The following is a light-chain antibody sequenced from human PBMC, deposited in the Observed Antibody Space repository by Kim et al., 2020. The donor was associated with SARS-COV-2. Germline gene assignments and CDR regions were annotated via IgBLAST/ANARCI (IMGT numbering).Light chain of an antibody. J-gene: IGLJ2*01. Sequence: VTSACPGTSSNSGAGYEEHWYQQLPGTAPKLLIYGNSSRPSGVPDRFSGSKSGTSASLAITGLQAEDEADYYCQSYDSSLSGSVVFGGGTQLTVL. CDR3: QSYDSSLSGSVV. CDR2: GNS. V-gene: IGLV1-40*01. CDR1: SSNSGAGYE.